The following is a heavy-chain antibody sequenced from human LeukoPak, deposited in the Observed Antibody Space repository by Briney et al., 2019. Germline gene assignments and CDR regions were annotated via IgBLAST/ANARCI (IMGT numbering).Heavy chain of an antibody. V-gene: IGHV3-43*01. D-gene: IGHD3-16*01. J-gene: IGHJ4*02. Sequence: GGSLRLSCAASGFSFYDYTLHCVRQAPGKGIELVAFITRDGGYTYYADSVQGRSTISRDASKNSLFLQMSYLTTDDTALYYCATERSRYFHHWGQGTLVTVSS. CDR2: ITRDGGYT. CDR1: GFSFYDYT. CDR3: ATERSRYFHH.